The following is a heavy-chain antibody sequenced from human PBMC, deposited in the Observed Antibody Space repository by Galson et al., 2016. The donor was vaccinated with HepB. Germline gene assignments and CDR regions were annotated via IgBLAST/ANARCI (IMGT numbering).Heavy chain of an antibody. V-gene: IGHV3-21*01. CDR1: GFTFSRYT. CDR3: ARVSFFRAFDI. D-gene: IGHD2/OR15-2a*01. J-gene: IGHJ3*02. Sequence: SLRLSCAASGFTFSRYTMSWVRRAPGKGLEWVSSISSTSKYQSYADSVRGRLIISRDTAKTSLDLQMNSLRAEDSAIYYCARVSFFRAFDIWGQGTMVTVSS. CDR2: ISSTSKYQ.